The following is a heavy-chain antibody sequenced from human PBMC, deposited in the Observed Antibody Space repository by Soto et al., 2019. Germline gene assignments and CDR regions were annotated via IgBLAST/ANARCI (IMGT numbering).Heavy chain of an antibody. Sequence: EVQLLESGGGLVQPGGSLRLSCAASGFTFSSYAMSWVRQAPGKGLEWVSAISGSGGSTYYADSVKGRFTISRDNSKNTLYLQMNSLRAEDTAVYYCAGFVRPTGYYSPWGQGTLVTVSS. J-gene: IGHJ4*02. CDR3: AGFVRPTGYYSP. CDR1: GFTFSSYA. CDR2: ISGSGGST. D-gene: IGHD3-9*01. V-gene: IGHV3-23*01.